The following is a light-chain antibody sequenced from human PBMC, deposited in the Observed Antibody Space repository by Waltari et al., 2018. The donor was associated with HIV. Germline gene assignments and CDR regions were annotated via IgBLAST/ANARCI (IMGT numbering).Light chain of an antibody. CDR1: NIGNRD. CDR3: QVWDSGSDHV. V-gene: IGLV3-21*01. CDR2: DDD. Sequence: SYVLTQPPSISVAPGKTAKITCGGNNIGNRDVHWYQQKPGQAPILVIFDDDDRPSGIPERISGSNSDNTATLTINRVEVGDEGDYYCQVWDSGSDHVFGSGTTVTVL. J-gene: IGLJ1*01.